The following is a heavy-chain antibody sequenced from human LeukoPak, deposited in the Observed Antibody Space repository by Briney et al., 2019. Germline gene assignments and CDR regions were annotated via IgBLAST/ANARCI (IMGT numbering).Heavy chain of an antibody. CDR2: IRYDERNK. CDR1: GFTFSSYD. CDR3: AKGGSGSFFDY. J-gene: IGHJ4*02. D-gene: IGHD3-16*01. Sequence: GSLRLSCAASGFTFSSYDMQWVRQAPGKGLEWVAFIRYDERNKNYADSVKGRFTISRGSSKNTLFLQMSSLRTEDTAVYYCAKGGSGSFFDYWGQGTLVTVSS. V-gene: IGHV3-30*02.